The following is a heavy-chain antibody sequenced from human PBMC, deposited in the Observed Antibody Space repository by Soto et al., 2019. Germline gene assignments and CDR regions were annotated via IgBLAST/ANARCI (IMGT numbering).Heavy chain of an antibody. CDR2: ISYDGSNK. CDR1: GFTLSSYG. D-gene: IGHD3-10*01. V-gene: IGHV3-30*18. J-gene: IGHJ6*02. CDR3: AKATEKLKFGELPPYYYYGMDV. Sequence: GGSLRLSCAASGFTLSSYGMHWVRQAPGKGLEWVAVISYDGSNKYYADSVKGRFTISRDNSKNTLYLQMNSLRAEDTAVYYCAKATEKLKFGELPPYYYYGMDVWGQGTTVTVSS.